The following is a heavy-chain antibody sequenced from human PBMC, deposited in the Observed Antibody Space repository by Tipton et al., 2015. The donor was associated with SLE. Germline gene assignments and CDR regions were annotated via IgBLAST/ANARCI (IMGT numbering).Heavy chain of an antibody. V-gene: IGHV3-7*03. D-gene: IGHD3-22*01. CDR1: GFSFSSYW. Sequence: SLRLSCAASGFSFSSYWMTWVRQAPGKGLEWVANIQPDGSEKYYVDSVKGRFTISRDNAKNSLYLQMNSLRAEDTAVYYCARDDYDSSGFDYWGQGTLVTVSS. CDR3: ARDDYDSSGFDY. J-gene: IGHJ4*02. CDR2: IQPDGSEK.